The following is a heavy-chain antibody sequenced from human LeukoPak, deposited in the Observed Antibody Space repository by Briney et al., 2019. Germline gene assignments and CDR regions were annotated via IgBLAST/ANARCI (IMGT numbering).Heavy chain of an antibody. V-gene: IGHV4-4*07. Sequence: KPSETLSLTCTVSGGSISSYYWSWIRQPAGKGLEWIGRIYTSGGTNYNPSLKSRVTMSVDTSKNQFSLKLSSVTAADTAVYYCARTPIYYFDNSGYYNWGQGTLVTVSS. CDR2: IYTSGGT. CDR1: GGSISSYY. D-gene: IGHD3-22*01. J-gene: IGHJ4*02. CDR3: ARTPIYYFDNSGYYN.